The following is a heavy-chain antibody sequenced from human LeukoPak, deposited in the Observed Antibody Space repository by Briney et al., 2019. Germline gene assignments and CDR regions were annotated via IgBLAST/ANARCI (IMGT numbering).Heavy chain of an antibody. J-gene: IGHJ4*02. V-gene: IGHV4-39*01. CDR2: INYSGST. Sequence: SETLSLTCSVSGDSITGYYWGWIRQPPGKGLEWIGSINYSGSTYYNPSLKSRVTISVDTSKNQFSLKLSSVTAADTAVYYCARRRFVRGPDVVNPFDYWGQGTLVTVSS. D-gene: IGHD2-8*01. CDR1: GDSITGYY. CDR3: ARRRFVRGPDVVNPFDY.